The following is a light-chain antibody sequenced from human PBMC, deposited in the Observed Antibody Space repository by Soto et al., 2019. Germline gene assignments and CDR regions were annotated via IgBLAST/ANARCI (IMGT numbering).Light chain of an antibody. Sequence: ILMTQSPPTLSASVGDRVTITCRASQSISNWLAWYQQKPGKAPKLLIYDASSLESGVPSRFSGSGSGTEFTLTISSLQSEDFAVYNCQQYNKWPRTFGQGTKV. J-gene: IGKJ2*01. CDR2: DAS. CDR3: QQYNKWPRT. CDR1: QSISNW. V-gene: IGKV1-5*01.